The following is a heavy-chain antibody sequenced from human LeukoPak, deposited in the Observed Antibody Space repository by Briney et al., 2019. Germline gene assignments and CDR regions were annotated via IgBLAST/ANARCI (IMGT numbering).Heavy chain of an antibody. CDR2: INHSGST. V-gene: IGHV4-34*01. CDR3: ARRGDF. D-gene: IGHD3-10*01. Sequence: SETLSLTCAAYGGSFSGYYWSWIRQPPGKGLEWIGEINHSGSTNYNPSLKSRLTISIDTSKNQFALRLSSVTAADTAVYYCARRGDFWGQGTLVTVSS. J-gene: IGHJ4*02. CDR1: GGSFSGYY.